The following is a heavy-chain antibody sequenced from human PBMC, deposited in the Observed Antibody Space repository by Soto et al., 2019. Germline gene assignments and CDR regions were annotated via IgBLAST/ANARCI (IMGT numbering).Heavy chain of an antibody. J-gene: IGHJ5*02. CDR3: ARENTMVRGVIIESWFDP. CDR2: IIPIFGTA. D-gene: IGHD3-10*01. V-gene: IGHV1-69*13. Sequence: SVKVSCKASGGTFSSYAISWVRQAPGQGLEWMGGIIPIFGTANYAQKFQGRVTITADESTSTAYMELSSLRSEDTAVYYCARENTMVRGVIIESWFDPWGQGTLVTVSS. CDR1: GGTFSSYA.